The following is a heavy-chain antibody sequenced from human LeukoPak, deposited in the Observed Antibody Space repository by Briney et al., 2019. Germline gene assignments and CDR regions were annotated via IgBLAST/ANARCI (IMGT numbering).Heavy chain of an antibody. D-gene: IGHD4-23*01. CDR3: AKNIEDDYGGNLIDY. V-gene: IGHV3-23*01. CDR2: ISGGGGST. Sequence: PGGSLRLSCAASGFTFSSYAMTWVRQALGKGLEWVSAISGGGGSTYYADSVKGRFTISRDSSKNTLYLQMNSLRAEDTAVYYCAKNIEDDYGGNLIDYWGQGTLVTVSS. J-gene: IGHJ4*02. CDR1: GFTFSSYA.